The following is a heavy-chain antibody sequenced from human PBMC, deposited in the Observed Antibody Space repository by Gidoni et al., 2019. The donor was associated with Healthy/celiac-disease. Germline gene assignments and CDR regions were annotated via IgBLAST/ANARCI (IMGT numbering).Heavy chain of an antibody. J-gene: IGHJ4*02. V-gene: IGHV4-34*01. Sequence: QVQLQQWGAGLLKPSETLSLTCAVYGGSFSGYYWSWIRQPPGKGLEWIGEINHSGSTNYNPSLKSRITISVDTSKNQFSLKLSSLTAADTAVYYCATETGDIDYWGQGTLVTVSS. D-gene: IGHD7-27*01. CDR2: INHSGST. CDR1: GGSFSGYY. CDR3: ATETGDIDY.